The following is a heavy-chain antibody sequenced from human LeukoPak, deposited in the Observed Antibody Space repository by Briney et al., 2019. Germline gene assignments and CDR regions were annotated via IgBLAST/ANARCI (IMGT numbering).Heavy chain of an antibody. V-gene: IGHV1-8*01. D-gene: IGHD7-27*01. J-gene: IGHJ6*02. CDR2: MNPNSGNT. CDR3: ARLLGIHYYYGMDV. CDR1: GYTFTSYD. Sequence: ASVKVSCKASGYTFTSYDINWVRQATGQGLEWMGWMNPNSGNTGYAQKFQSRVTMTRNTSISTVHMELSSLRSEDTAVYYCARLLGIHYYYGMDVWGQGTTVTVSS.